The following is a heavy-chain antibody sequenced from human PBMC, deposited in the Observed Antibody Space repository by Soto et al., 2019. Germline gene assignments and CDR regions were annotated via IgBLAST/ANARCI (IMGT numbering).Heavy chain of an antibody. CDR3: ARQASGGYYYYYMDV. Sequence: PGESLKISCKGSGYSFTSYWIGWVRQMPGKGLEWMGIIYPGDSDTRYSPSFQGQVTISADKSISTAYLQWSSLKASDTAMYYCARQASGGYYYYYMDVWGKGTTVTVSS. CDR2: IYPGDSDT. V-gene: IGHV5-51*01. J-gene: IGHJ6*03. CDR1: GYSFTSYW. D-gene: IGHD2-15*01.